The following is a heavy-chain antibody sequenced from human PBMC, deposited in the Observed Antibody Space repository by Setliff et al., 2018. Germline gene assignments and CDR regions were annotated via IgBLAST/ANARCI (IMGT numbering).Heavy chain of an antibody. CDR2: IYYTGST. D-gene: IGHD5-18*01. V-gene: IGHV4-59*01. CDR1: GASISSYY. CDR3: VRDRTAYSYGLDV. J-gene: IGHJ6*02. Sequence: NPSETLSLTCTVSGASISSYYWSWIRQSPGKGLEWIGDIYYTGSTNYNPSLNSRVTISIDTAKKQYSLRLSSVTAADTAVDYCVRDRTAYSYGLDVWGQGTTVTVS.